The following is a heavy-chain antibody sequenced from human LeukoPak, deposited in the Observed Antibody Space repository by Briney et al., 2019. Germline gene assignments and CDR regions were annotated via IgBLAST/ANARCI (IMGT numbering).Heavy chain of an antibody. D-gene: IGHD2-21*02. CDR3: ARYVLAGDRVRYNWFDP. Sequence: ASVKVSCKASGYTFTSYGISWVRQAPGQGLEWMGWISAYNGNTNYAQKLQGRVTMTTDTSTSTAYMELRSLRSDDTAVYYCARYVLAGDRVRYNWFDPWGQGTLVTVSS. V-gene: IGHV1-18*01. CDR2: ISAYNGNT. CDR1: GYTFTSYG. J-gene: IGHJ5*02.